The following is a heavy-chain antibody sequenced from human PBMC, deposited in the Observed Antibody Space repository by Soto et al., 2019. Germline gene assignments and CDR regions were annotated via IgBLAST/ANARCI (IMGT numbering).Heavy chain of an antibody. D-gene: IGHD3-10*01. CDR1: GVSFNNNG. Sequence: QVQLVQSGAEVKKPGSSVKVSCKTSGVSFNNNGIGWVRQAPGHGLEWMGGVSPPFRTSNYARKFQGRISITADASTGTVHMELSSLTSEDTAQSYCARVLYYGSGSYSPYGMDVWGQGTTVTVSS. CDR2: VSPPFRTS. J-gene: IGHJ6*02. CDR3: ARVLYYGSGSYSPYGMDV. V-gene: IGHV1-69*01.